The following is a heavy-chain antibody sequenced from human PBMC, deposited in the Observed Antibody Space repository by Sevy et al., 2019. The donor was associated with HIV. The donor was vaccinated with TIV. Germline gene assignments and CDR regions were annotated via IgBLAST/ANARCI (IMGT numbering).Heavy chain of an antibody. CDR2: IYYSGST. CDR1: GGSISSSSYY. D-gene: IGHD2-15*01. Sequence: ETLSLTCTVSGGSISSSSYYWGWIRQPPGKGLEWIGSIYYSGSTYYNPSLKSRVTISVDTSKNQFSLKLSSVTAADTAVYYCARVWVYCSGGSCLKNWFDPWGQGTLVTVSS. J-gene: IGHJ5*02. CDR3: ARVWVYCSGGSCLKNWFDP. V-gene: IGHV4-39*01.